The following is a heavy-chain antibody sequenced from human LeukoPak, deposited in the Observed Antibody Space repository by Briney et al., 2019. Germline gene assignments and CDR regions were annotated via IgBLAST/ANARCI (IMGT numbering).Heavy chain of an antibody. CDR2: ISYGGSNK. CDR1: GFTFSSYA. D-gene: IGHD6-19*01. V-gene: IGHV3-30-3*01. Sequence: GRSLRLSCAASGFTFSSYAMHWVRQAPGKGLEWVAVISYGGSNKYYADSVKGRFTISRDNSKNTLYLQMNSLRAEDTAVYHCAKDGSYSSVTYYFDYWGQGTLVTVSS. CDR3: AKDGSYSSVTYYFDY. J-gene: IGHJ4*02.